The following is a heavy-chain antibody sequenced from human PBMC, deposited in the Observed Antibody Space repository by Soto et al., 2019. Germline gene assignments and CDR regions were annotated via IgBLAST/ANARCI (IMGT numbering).Heavy chain of an antibody. CDR1: GYTFTSYA. CDR2: INAGNGNT. Sequence: ASVKVSCKASGYTFTSYAMHWVRQAPGQRLEWMGWINAGNGNTKYSQKFQGRVTITRDTSASTAYMELSSLRSEDTAVYHCARARGNDWYSDYWGQGTLVTVSS. CDR3: ARARGNDWYSDY. V-gene: IGHV1-3*01. D-gene: IGHD5-12*01. J-gene: IGHJ4*02.